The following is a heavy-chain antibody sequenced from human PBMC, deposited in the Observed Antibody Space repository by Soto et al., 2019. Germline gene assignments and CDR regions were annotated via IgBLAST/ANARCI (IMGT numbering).Heavy chain of an antibody. CDR1: GFTFSNAW. CDR3: ARDTDYGFDY. D-gene: IGHD3-10*01. Sequence: GGSLRLSCAASGFTFSNAWMNWVRQAPGKGLEWISYISSTTYYADSVKGRFTVSRDNAKNSLYLQMNSLRDDDTAVYYCARDTDYGFDYWGQGALVTVSS. J-gene: IGHJ4*02. CDR2: ISSTT. V-gene: IGHV3-48*02.